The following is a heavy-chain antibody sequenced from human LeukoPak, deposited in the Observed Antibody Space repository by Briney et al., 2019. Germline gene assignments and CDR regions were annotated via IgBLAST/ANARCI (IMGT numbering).Heavy chain of an antibody. D-gene: IGHD3-10*01. CDR2: IYPGDSDT. J-gene: IGHJ4*02. CDR1: GYSFTGYG. Sequence: GESLKISGKGSGYSFTGYGSGGVRQMPGKGLEWMGIIYPGDSDTRYSPSFQGQVTISDDKSNSTDYLQWSSLKASDTAMYYCASSENLRGGLDYWGQGTLVTVSS. CDR3: ASSENLRGGLDY. V-gene: IGHV5-51*03.